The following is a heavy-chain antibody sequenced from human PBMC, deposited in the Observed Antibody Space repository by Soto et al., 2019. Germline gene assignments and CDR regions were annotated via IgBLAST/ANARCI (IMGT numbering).Heavy chain of an antibody. CDR1: GGSISSGGYS. V-gene: IGHV4-61*08. CDR2: IYYSGST. D-gene: IGHD3-10*01. CDR3: ARGRYYGSGSYYDY. Sequence: SETLSLTCTVSGGSISSGGYSWSWIRQHPGKGLEWIGYIYYSGSTNYNPSLKSRVTISVDTSKNQFSLKLSSVTAADTAVYYCARGRYYGSGSYYDYWGQGTLVNVSS. J-gene: IGHJ4*02.